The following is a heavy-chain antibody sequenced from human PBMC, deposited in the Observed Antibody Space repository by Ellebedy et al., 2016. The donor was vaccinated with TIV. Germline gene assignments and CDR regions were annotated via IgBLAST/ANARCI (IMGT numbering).Heavy chain of an antibody. V-gene: IGHV2-70*11. Sequence: SGPTLVKPTQTLTLTCTFSGFSLSTSGMCVSWIRQPPGKALEWLARIDWDDDKYYSTSLQTRLTISKDTSKNQVVLTMTNMDPVDTATYYCARMAHGDYRGDFDYWGQGTLVTVSS. CDR1: GFSLSTSGMC. CDR2: IDWDDDK. CDR3: ARMAHGDYRGDFDY. D-gene: IGHD4-17*01. J-gene: IGHJ4*02.